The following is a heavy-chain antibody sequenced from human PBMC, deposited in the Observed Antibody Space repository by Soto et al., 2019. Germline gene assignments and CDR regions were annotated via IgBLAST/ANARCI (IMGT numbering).Heavy chain of an antibody. J-gene: IGHJ5*02. D-gene: IGHD3-3*01. CDR1: GGSISSGGYY. Sequence: QVQLQESGPGLVKPSQTLSLTCTVSGGSISSGGYYWSWIRQHPGKGLEWIGYIYYSGSTYYNPSLQSRVTISVDTSKNQFSLKLSSVTAADTAVYYCARDYDFSHRVSDPWGQGTLVTVSS. V-gene: IGHV4-31*03. CDR2: IYYSGST. CDR3: ARDYDFSHRVSDP.